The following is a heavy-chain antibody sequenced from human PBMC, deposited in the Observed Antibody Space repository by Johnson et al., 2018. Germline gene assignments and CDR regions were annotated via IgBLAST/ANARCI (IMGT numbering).Heavy chain of an antibody. CDR1: GGSFSGYY. CDR3: ARRDTYYYDSSGYYDAFDI. CDR2: INHSGST. Sequence: QVQLQQWGAGLLKXSETLSLTCAVYGGSFSGYYWSWIRQPPGKGLEWIGEINHSGSTNYNPSLKSRVTISVATSKNQFSLKLSSVTAADTAVYYCARRDTYYYDSSGYYDAFDIWGQGTMVTVSS. D-gene: IGHD3-22*01. V-gene: IGHV4-34*01. J-gene: IGHJ3*02.